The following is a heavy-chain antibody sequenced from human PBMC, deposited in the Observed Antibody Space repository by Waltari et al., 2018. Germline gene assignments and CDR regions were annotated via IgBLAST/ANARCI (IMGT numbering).Heavy chain of an antibody. CDR3: ARGPIARDDY. Sequence: EVHLLESGGGLVQPGGSLRLSCAASGFTFSDYAMNWVRQAPGKGLRGVSAITTSGANTYYADSVKGRFTISKDNSRNTLYLQMSSLRVEDTAIYYCARGPIARDDYWGQGTLVTVSS. CDR1: GFTFSDYA. CDR2: ITTSGANT. J-gene: IGHJ4*02. V-gene: IGHV3-23*01. D-gene: IGHD6-13*01.